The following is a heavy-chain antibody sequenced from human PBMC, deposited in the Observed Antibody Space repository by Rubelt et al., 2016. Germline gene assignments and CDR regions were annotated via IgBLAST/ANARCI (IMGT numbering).Heavy chain of an antibody. V-gene: IGHV3-74*01. Sequence: LVQPGGSLRLSCAASGFTFSSYAMSWVRQGPGKGPVWVARTNSDGRSTNYADSVKGRFTISRDNAKNTLYLQMNSVRAEDTAVYYCAREIDYFDYWGQGTLVTVSS. CDR1: GFTFSSYA. CDR3: AREIDYFDY. CDR2: TNSDGRST. J-gene: IGHJ4*02.